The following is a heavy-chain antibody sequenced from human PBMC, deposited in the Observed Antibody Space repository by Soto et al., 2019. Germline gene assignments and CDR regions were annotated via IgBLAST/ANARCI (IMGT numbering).Heavy chain of an antibody. CDR2: ISYDGSNK. V-gene: IGHV3-30-3*01. Sequence: GSLRLSCAASGFTFSSYAMHWVRQAPGKGLEWVAVISYDGSNKYYADSVKGRFTISRDNSKNTRYLQMNSLRAEDTAVYYCAGGIAAAPYYYGMDVWGQGTTVTVSS. CDR3: AGGIAAAPYYYGMDV. D-gene: IGHD6-13*01. J-gene: IGHJ6*02. CDR1: GFTFSSYA.